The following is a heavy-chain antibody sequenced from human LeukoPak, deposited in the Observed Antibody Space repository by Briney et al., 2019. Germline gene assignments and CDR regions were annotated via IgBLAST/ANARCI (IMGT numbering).Heavy chain of an antibody. D-gene: IGHD6-13*01. Sequence: SETLSLTRAVSGYSISSGYYWGWIRQPPGKGLEWIGSIYHSGSTYYNPSLKSRVTISVDTSKNQFSLKLSSVTAADTAVYYCARVARIAAAGTYFDYWGQGTLVTVSS. J-gene: IGHJ4*02. CDR2: IYHSGST. CDR3: ARVARIAAAGTYFDY. V-gene: IGHV4-38-2*01. CDR1: GYSISSGYY.